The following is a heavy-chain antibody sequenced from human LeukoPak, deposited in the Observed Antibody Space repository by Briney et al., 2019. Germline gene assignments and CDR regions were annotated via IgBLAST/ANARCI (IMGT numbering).Heavy chain of an antibody. CDR1: GGSVSNGSYY. D-gene: IGHD4-11*01. Sequence: SEMMSLTCTVSGGSVSNGSYYWGWIRQPPGKGLEWIGSIYHSGSTYYNPYLRFRITISVDTSKNHLSLKLRSVTAADTAVYYCARHLPGYSNTWPGHWGQGTLVTVSS. CDR3: ARHLPGYSNTWPGH. V-gene: IGHV4-39*01. J-gene: IGHJ4*02. CDR2: IYHSGST.